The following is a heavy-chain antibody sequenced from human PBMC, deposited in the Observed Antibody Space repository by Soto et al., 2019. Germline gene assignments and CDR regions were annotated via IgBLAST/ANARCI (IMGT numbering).Heavy chain of an antibody. Sequence: GGSLRLSCAASGFTVSSNYMSWVRQAPGKGLEWVSVIYSSGSTYYADSVKGRFTISRDNSKNTLYLQMNSLRAEDTAVYYCARENPIPYGLGMDVWGQGTTVTVSS. CDR1: GFTVSSNY. V-gene: IGHV3-53*01. CDR3: ARENPIPYGLGMDV. CDR2: IYSSGST. D-gene: IGHD2-21*01. J-gene: IGHJ6*02.